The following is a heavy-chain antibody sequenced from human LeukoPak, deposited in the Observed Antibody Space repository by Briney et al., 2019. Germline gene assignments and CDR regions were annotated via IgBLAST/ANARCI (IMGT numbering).Heavy chain of an antibody. J-gene: IGHJ4*02. CDR3: ARDPKTYYYDSSGRSRGVFDY. CDR1: GFTFSSYS. Sequence: GGSLRLSCAASGFTFSSYSMNWVRQAPGKGLEWVSSFSSSSSYIYYADSVKGRFTISRDNAKNSLYLQMNSLRAEDTAVYYCARDPKTYYYDSSGRSRGVFDYWGQGTLVTVSS. D-gene: IGHD3-22*01. V-gene: IGHV3-21*01. CDR2: FSSSSSYI.